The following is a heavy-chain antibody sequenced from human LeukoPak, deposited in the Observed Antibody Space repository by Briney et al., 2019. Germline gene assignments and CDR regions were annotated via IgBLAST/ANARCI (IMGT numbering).Heavy chain of an antibody. V-gene: IGHV4-59*01. J-gene: IGHJ1*01. CDR2: IYYSGST. D-gene: IGHD2-2*01. CDR3: ARGYCSSTICFQYFHH. Sequence: SETLSLTCSVSRDSISSSYWSWIRQPPGKGLEWIGYIYYSGSTNYNPSLKSRVAISVDTSKNQFSLKLNSVTAADTAVYYCARGYCSSTICFQYFHHWGQGTLVTVSS. CDR1: RDSISSSY.